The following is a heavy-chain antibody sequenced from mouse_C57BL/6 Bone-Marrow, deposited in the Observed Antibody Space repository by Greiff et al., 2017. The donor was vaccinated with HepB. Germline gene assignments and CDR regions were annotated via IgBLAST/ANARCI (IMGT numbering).Heavy chain of an antibody. Sequence: EVQRVESGAELVRPGASVKLSCTASGFNIKDDYMHWVKQRPEQGLEWIGWIDPENGDTEYASKFQGKATITADTSSNTAYLQLSSLTSEDTAVYYCTQGYFDVWGTGTTGTVSS. CDR3: TQGYFDV. CDR1: GFNIKDDY. CDR2: IDPENGDT. V-gene: IGHV14-4*01. J-gene: IGHJ1*03.